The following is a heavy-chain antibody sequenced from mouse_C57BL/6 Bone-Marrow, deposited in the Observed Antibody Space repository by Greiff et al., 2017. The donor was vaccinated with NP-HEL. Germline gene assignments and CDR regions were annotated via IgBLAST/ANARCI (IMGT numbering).Heavy chain of an antibody. Sequence: VHLVESGAELARPGASVKLSCKASGYTFTSYGISWVKQRTGQGLEWIGEIYPRSGNTYYNEKFKGKATLTADKSSSTAYMELRSLTSEDSAVYFCARRWAFAYWGQGTLVTVSA. CDR2: IYPRSGNT. J-gene: IGHJ3*01. V-gene: IGHV1-81*01. CDR1: GYTFTSYG. D-gene: IGHD4-1*01. CDR3: ARRWAFAY.